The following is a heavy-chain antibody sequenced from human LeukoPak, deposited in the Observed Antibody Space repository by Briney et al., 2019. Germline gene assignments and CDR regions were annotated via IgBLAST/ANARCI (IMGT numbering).Heavy chain of an antibody. CDR2: IYYSGST. Sequence: SETLSLTCTVSGGSISSYYWSWIRQPPGKGLEWIGYIYYSGSTNYNPSLKSRVTISVDTSKNQFSLKLSSVTAADTAVYYCARSRDSSGYYFGYYYYYYMDVWGKGTTVTVSS. CDR1: GGSISSYY. J-gene: IGHJ6*03. CDR3: ARSRDSSGYYFGYYYYYYMDV. V-gene: IGHV4-59*01. D-gene: IGHD3-22*01.